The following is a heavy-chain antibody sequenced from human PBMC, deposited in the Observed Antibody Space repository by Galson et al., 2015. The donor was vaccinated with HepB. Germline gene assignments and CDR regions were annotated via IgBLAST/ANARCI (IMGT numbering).Heavy chain of an antibody. D-gene: IGHD3-22*01. V-gene: IGHV4-39*01. CDR2: IYYSGST. CDR1: GGSISSSSYY. J-gene: IGHJ4*02. CDR3: ARRTHGPGYYYDSSGYYDY. Sequence: SETLSLTCTVSGGSISSSSYYWGWIRQPPGKGLEWIGSIYYSGSTYYNPSLKSRVTISVDTSKNQFSLKLSSVTAADTAVYYCARRTHGPGYYYDSSGYYDYWGQGTLVTVSS.